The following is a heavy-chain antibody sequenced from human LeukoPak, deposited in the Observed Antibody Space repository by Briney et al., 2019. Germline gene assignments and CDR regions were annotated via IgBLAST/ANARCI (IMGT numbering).Heavy chain of an antibody. Sequence: SETLSLTCTVSGGSISSSSYYWGWIRQPPGKGLEWIGGIYYSGSTYYNPSLKSRVTISVDTSKNQFSLKLSSVTAADTAVYYCATRHDYGGTFDYWGQGTLVTVSS. J-gene: IGHJ4*02. CDR1: GGSISSSSYY. V-gene: IGHV4-39*07. CDR2: IYYSGST. D-gene: IGHD4-23*01. CDR3: ATRHDYGGTFDY.